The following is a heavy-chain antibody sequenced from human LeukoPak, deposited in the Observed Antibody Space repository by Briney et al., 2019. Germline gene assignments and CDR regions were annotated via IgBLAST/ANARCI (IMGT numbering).Heavy chain of an antibody. J-gene: IGHJ4*02. CDR2: ISGDGGST. V-gene: IGHV3-43*02. D-gene: IGHD6-19*01. CDR3: AKDRGWYDY. Sequence: GGSLRLSCAASGFTFYNYAKTWVRQAPGKGLEWVSLISGDGGSTYYADSVKGRFTISRDNSKNSLYLQMNGLRTEDTALYHCAKDRGWYDYWGQGTLVTVSS. CDR1: GFTFYNYA.